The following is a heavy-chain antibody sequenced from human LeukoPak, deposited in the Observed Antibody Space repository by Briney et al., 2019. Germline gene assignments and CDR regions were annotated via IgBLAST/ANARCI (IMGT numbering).Heavy chain of an antibody. V-gene: IGHV4-59*06. CDR2: IYYSGST. D-gene: IGHD3-10*01. CDR3: ARGIPSYYYGSGSYTHYFDY. J-gene: IGHJ4*02. CDR1: GGSISSYY. Sequence: KASETLSLTCTVSGGSISSYYWSWIRQHPGKGLEWIGYIYYSGSTYYNPSLKSRVTISVDTSKNQFSLKLSSVTAADTAVYYCARGIPSYYYGSGSYTHYFDYWGQGTLVTVSS.